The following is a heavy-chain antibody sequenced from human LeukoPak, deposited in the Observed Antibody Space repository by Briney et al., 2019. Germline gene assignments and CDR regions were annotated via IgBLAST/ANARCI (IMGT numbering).Heavy chain of an antibody. V-gene: IGHV4-34*01. D-gene: IGHD1-26*01. J-gene: IGHJ4*02. CDR2: INHSGST. CDR1: GGSFSGYY. CDR3: ARESGMLGGAFDY. Sequence: LETLSLTCAVYGGSFSGYYWSWIRQPPGKGLEWIGEINHSGSTNYQPTLKSRVTVSVATSKNQFSLKRSSVTAADTAVYYCARESGMLGGAFDYWGQGTLVTVSS.